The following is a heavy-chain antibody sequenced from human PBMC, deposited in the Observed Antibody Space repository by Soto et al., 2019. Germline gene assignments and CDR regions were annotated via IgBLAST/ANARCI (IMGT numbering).Heavy chain of an antibody. CDR1: GFTFSSYG. CDR2: ISYDGSNK. Sequence: QVQLVESGGGVVQPGRSLRLSCAASGFTFSSYGMHWVRQAPGKGLEWVAVISYDGSNKYYAVSVKGRFTISRDNSKNTLYLQMNSLRAEDTAVYYCANEKTYYYDSSGYSNWFDPWGQGTLVTVSS. J-gene: IGHJ5*02. D-gene: IGHD3-22*01. CDR3: ANEKTYYYDSSGYSNWFDP. V-gene: IGHV3-30*18.